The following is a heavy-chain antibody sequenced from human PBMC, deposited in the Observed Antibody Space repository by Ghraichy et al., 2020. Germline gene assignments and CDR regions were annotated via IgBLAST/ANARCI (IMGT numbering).Heavy chain of an antibody. J-gene: IGHJ6*02. V-gene: IGHV1-3*01. Sequence: ASVKVSCKASGYTFTDYPIHWVRQAPGQSLEWMGWINAGKGNRKFSGSFQGRLAITSDTSASTAYMELRSLRSEDTGIYYCVPGLAAGTFYGMDVWGQGTTVTVSS. CDR1: GYTFTDYP. D-gene: IGHD6-13*01. CDR3: VPGLAAGTFYGMDV. CDR2: INAGKGNR.